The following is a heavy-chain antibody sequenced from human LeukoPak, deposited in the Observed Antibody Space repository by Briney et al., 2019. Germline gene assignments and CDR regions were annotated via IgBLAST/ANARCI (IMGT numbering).Heavy chain of an antibody. D-gene: IGHD3-3*01. J-gene: IGHJ4*02. CDR2: IVVGSGNT. Sequence: SVKVSCKASGFTFTSSAVQWVRQARGQRLEWIGWIVVGSGNTNYAQKFQERVTTTRDMSTSTAYMELSSLRSEDTAVYYCAAVPYYDFWSGYYTCDYWGQGTLVTVSS. V-gene: IGHV1-58*01. CDR3: AAVPYYDFWSGYYTCDY. CDR1: GFTFTSSA.